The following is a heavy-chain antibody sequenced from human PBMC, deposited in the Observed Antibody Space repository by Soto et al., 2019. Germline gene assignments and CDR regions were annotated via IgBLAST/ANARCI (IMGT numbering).Heavy chain of an antibody. CDR1: GFTFSSYG. J-gene: IGHJ4*02. Sequence: GGSLRLSCAASGFTFSSYGMHWVRQAPGKGLEWVAVIWYDGSNKYYADSVKGRFTISRDNSKNTLYLQMNSLRAEDTAVYYCARDLGYPAPFDYWGQGTLVTVSS. V-gene: IGHV3-33*01. D-gene: IGHD5-12*01. CDR2: IWYDGSNK. CDR3: ARDLGYPAPFDY.